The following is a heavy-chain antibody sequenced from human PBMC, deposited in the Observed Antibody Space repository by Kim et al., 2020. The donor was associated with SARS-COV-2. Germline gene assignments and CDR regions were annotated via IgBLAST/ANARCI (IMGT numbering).Heavy chain of an antibody. V-gene: IGHV3-74*01. CDR2: INSDGSST. J-gene: IGHJ6*02. CDR1: GFTFSSYW. D-gene: IGHD3-9*01. CDR3: ARAYYDILTGTPTEYYYFGMDV. Sequence: GGSLRLSCAASGFTFSSYWMHWVRQAPGKGLVWVSRINSDGSSTRYADSVKGRFTISRDNAKNTLYLQMKSLRAEDTAVYYCARAYYDILTGTPTEYYYFGMDVWGQGTTVTVSS.